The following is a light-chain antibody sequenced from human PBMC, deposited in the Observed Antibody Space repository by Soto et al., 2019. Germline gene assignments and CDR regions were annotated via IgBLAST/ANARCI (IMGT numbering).Light chain of an antibody. V-gene: IGLV2-14*01. CDR2: EVS. CDR1: SSYVGGYNY. CDR3: TSYTRSRHIPA. J-gene: IGLJ1*01. Sequence: QSVLTHPASLSVAPVQSVSISCTGTSSYVGGYNYVSWYQQHPGKAPKLMIYEVSNRPSGVSNRFSGSKSGNTASLTISGIQAEDEADSQCTSYTRSRHIPAFG.